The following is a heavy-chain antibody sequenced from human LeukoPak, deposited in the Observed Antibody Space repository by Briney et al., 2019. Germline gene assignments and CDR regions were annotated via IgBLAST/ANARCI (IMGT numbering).Heavy chain of an antibody. V-gene: IGHV3-9*01. D-gene: IGHD6-19*01. CDR2: IIWNSGSI. Sequence: GGSLRLSCAASGFTFDDYAMHWVRQAPGKGLEWVSGIIWNSGSIGYADSVKGRFTISRDNAKNSLYLQMNSLRAEDTAVYFCAQQWLDAFDIWGQGTMVTVSS. J-gene: IGHJ3*02. CDR3: AQQWLDAFDI. CDR1: GFTFDDYA.